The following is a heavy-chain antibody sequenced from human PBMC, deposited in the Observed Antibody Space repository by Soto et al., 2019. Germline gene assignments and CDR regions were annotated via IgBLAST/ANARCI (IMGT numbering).Heavy chain of an antibody. J-gene: IGHJ4*02. V-gene: IGHV1-3*01. CDR3: ARDGYSSSSGSY. CDR2: INAGNGNT. Sequence: ASVKVSCKASGYTFTSYAMHWVRQAPGQRLEWMGWINAGNGNTKYSQKFQGRVTITRDTSASTAYMELNSLRAEDTAVYYCARDGYSSSSGSYWGQGTLVTVSS. CDR1: GYTFTSYA. D-gene: IGHD6-6*01.